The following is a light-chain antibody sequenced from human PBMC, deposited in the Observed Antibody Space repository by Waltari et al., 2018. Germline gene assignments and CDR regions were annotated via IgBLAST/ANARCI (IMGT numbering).Light chain of an antibody. V-gene: IGKV3-15*01. CDR3: QRYNNWAT. CDR1: QDVSIN. CDR2: DAS. Sequence: EIVMTQSPATLSVSPGERATLSCKASQDVSINLAWYQQKPGQAPRLLIYDASTRATGVPARFSGSGSGTEFTLTISSLQSEDFAVYFCQRYNNWATFGGGTKVQIK. J-gene: IGKJ4*01.